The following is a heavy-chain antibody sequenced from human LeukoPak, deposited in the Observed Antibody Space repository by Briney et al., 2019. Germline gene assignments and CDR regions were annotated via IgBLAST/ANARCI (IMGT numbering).Heavy chain of an antibody. CDR1: GFTFRNAW. CDR3: TTEGA. D-gene: IGHD3-16*01. Sequence: GGSLRLSCAASGFTFRNAWMSWVRQAPGKGLEWVGRIKSRSDGGTIDYAALVTGKFTISRDDSKNTLYLQMNSLKAEDTAVYYCTTEGAWGKGTTVTVSS. J-gene: IGHJ6*04. CDR2: IKSRSDGGTI. V-gene: IGHV3-15*01.